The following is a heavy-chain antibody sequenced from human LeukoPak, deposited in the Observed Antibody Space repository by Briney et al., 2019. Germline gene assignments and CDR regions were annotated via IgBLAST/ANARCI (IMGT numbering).Heavy chain of an antibody. CDR1: GGTFSSYA. D-gene: IGHD3-16*01. V-gene: IGHV1-69*04. Sequence: ASVKVSCKASGGTFSSYAISWVRQAPGQGLEWMGRIIPILGIANYAQKFQGRVTITADKSTSTAYMELSSLRSEDTAMYYCARRINYDLSGYYYYGMDVWGQGTTVTVSS. CDR3: ARRINYDLSGYYYYGMDV. J-gene: IGHJ6*02. CDR2: IIPILGIA.